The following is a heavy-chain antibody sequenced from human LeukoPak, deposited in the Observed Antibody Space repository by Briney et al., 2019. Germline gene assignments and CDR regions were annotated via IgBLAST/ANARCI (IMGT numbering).Heavy chain of an antibody. D-gene: IGHD6-19*01. Sequence: GGSLRLSCAASGFTVSSNYMSWVRQAPGKGLEWVSVIYSGGSTYYADSVKGRLTISRDNSKNTLYLQMNSLRAEDTAVYYCARDGKYSSGWYGFDYWGQGTVVTVSS. CDR3: ARDGKYSSGWYGFDY. CDR1: GFTVSSNY. CDR2: IYSGGST. V-gene: IGHV3-53*01. J-gene: IGHJ4*02.